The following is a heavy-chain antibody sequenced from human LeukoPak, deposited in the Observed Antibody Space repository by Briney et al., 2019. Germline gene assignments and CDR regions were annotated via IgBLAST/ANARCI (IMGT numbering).Heavy chain of an antibody. V-gene: IGHV4-39*01. J-gene: IGHJ4*02. Sequence: SETLSLTCTVSGGSISSTGYFWGWIRQPPGKGLEWIGSIYNTGSTYYSPSLKSRVTISVDTSKNQFSLKLSSVTAADTAVYYCARETYGSSSYYFDYWDQGTLVSVSS. CDR1: GGSISSTGYF. D-gene: IGHD6-13*01. CDR2: IYNTGST. CDR3: ARETYGSSSYYFDY.